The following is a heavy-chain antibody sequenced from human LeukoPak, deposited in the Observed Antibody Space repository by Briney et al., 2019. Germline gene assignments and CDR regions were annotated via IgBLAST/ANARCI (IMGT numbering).Heavy chain of an antibody. Sequence: PGGSLRLSCAASGFTFSRYAMSWVRQAPGKGLEWVSAISGSGGSTNYADSVKGRFTISRDNAKNSLNLQMNSLRAEDTAVYYCARDSGYSGYSDYWGQGTLVTVSS. CDR1: GFTFSRYA. D-gene: IGHD5-12*01. CDR3: ARDSGYSGYSDY. V-gene: IGHV3-23*01. CDR2: ISGSGGST. J-gene: IGHJ4*02.